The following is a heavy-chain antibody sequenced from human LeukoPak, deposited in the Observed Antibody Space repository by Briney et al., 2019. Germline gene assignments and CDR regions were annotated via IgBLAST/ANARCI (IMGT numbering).Heavy chain of an antibody. CDR3: ARLVGVSPLDY. CDR1: GLTFSDAW. CDR2: ISGSPDNT. V-gene: IGHV3-23*01. Sequence: GGSLRLSCVLSGLTFSDAWMSWVRQAPGKGLEWVSEISGSPDNTYYADSVKGRFATSRDDSRNTLYLQMNSLRAEDTAVYYCARLVGVSPLDYWGQGTPVTVSS. D-gene: IGHD3-16*01. J-gene: IGHJ4*02.